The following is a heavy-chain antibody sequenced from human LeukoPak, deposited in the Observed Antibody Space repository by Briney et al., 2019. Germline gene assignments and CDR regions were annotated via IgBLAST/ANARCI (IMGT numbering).Heavy chain of an antibody. J-gene: IGHJ4*02. CDR1: GRTFSIYA. CDR2: IIPIFGTA. CDR3: ARGGVVVAATTGSREFDY. V-gene: IGHV1-69*01. D-gene: IGHD2-15*01. Sequence: ASVKVSCKASGRTFSIYAISWVRQAPGQGLEWMGGIIPIFGTANYAQKFQGRVTITADESTSTAYMELSSLRSEDTAVYYCARGGVVVAATTGSREFDYWGQGTLVTVSS.